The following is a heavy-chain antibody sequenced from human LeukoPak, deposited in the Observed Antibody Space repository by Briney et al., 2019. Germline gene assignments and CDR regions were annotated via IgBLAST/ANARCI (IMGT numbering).Heavy chain of an antibody. CDR1: GYTFNSYG. J-gene: IGHJ6*03. V-gene: IGHV1-69*06. Sequence: ASVKVSCKASGYTFNSYGISWVRQAPGQGLEWMGGIIPMFGTAGYAQKFQGRVTITADTSTSTVHMALSSLRSEDTAVYYCARFGGRIASPDYYNYYMDVWGKGTTVTVSS. D-gene: IGHD3-10*01. CDR3: ARFGGRIASPDYYNYYMDV. CDR2: IIPMFGTA.